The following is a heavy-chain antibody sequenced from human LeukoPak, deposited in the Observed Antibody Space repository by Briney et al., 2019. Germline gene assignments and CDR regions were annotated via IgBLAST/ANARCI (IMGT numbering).Heavy chain of an antibody. V-gene: IGHV3-30*02. CDR1: GFTFSSYG. CDR2: IRYDGSNK. Sequence: GGSLRLSCAASGFTFSSYGMHWVRQAPGKGLEGVAFIRYDGSNKYYADSVKGRFTISRDNSKNTLNLLMNSLRVEDTAMYHCARDRGNIVVAPNAIRGWFAPWGQGTLVTVSS. CDR3: ARDRGNIVVAPNAIRGWFAP. D-gene: IGHD2-2*02. J-gene: IGHJ5*02.